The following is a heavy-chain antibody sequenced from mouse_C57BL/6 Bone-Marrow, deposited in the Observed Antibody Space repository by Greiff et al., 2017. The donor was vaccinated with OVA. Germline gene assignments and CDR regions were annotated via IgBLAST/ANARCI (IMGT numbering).Heavy chain of an antibody. CDR1: GYTFTSYG. Sequence: VQLQQSGAELARPGASVKLSCKASGYTFTSYGISWVKQRPGQGLEWIGEIYPRSGNTYYNEKFKGKATLTADKSSSTAYMELRSLTSEDSAVYFCARSAHYYGSPWYFDVWGTGTTVTVSS. D-gene: IGHD1-1*01. J-gene: IGHJ1*03. CDR2: IYPRSGNT. V-gene: IGHV1-81*01. CDR3: ARSAHYYGSPWYFDV.